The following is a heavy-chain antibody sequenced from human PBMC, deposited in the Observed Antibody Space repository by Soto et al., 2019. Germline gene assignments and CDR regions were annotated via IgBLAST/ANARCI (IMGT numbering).Heavy chain of an antibody. D-gene: IGHD1-26*01. CDR1: GGSISSYY. V-gene: IGHV4-59*01. CDR2: IYYSGST. J-gene: IGHJ3*02. Sequence: SETLSLTCTVSGGSISSYYWSWIRQPPGKGLGWIGYIYYSGSTNYNPSLKSRVTISVDTSKNQLSLKLSSVTAADTAVYYCARDGSYGGNDAFDIWGQGTMVTVSS. CDR3: ARDGSYGGNDAFDI.